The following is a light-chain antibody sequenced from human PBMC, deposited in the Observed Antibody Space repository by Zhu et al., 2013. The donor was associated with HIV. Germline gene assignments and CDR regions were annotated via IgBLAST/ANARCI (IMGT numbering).Light chain of an antibody. V-gene: IGKV4-1*01. CDR3: QQYYSTPYT. Sequence: DTVMTQSPDSLAVSLGERATINCKSSQTILSTSNNKTTYLGTSRDQDTPPKVLIYWATTRESGVPDRFSGSGSGTDFTLTISSLQAEDVAVYYCQQYYSTPYTFGQGTKLEIK. CDR1: QTILSTSNNKTT. J-gene: IGKJ2*01. CDR2: WAT.